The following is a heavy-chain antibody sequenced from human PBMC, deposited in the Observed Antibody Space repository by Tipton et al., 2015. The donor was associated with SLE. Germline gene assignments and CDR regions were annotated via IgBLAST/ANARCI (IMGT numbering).Heavy chain of an antibody. D-gene: IGHD1-26*01. V-gene: IGHV4-59*08. Sequence: TLSLTCTVSGDSIFSYYWSWIRQSPKKGLEWIGYIDYSGTANYSPSLKSRVTISIDTSKNQFSLSLSLVTAADTAVDYCARQVGAKAFDIWGQGTMVTVSS. CDR3: ARQVGAKAFDI. CDR2: IDYSGTA. J-gene: IGHJ3*02. CDR1: GDSIFSYY.